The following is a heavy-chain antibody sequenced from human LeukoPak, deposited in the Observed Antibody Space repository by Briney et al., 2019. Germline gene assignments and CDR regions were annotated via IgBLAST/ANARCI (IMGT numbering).Heavy chain of an antibody. Sequence: SQTLSLTCTVSGGSISSGGYHWYWIRQHPGKGLECIGHIYYSETTYYNPSLKSRVTISVDTSKNQFSLKLRSVTAADTAVYYCARRDSPRYGMDVWGQGTTVTVSS. V-gene: IGHV4-31*03. D-gene: IGHD3-22*01. J-gene: IGHJ6*02. CDR1: GGSISSGGYH. CDR3: ARRDSPRYGMDV. CDR2: IYYSETT.